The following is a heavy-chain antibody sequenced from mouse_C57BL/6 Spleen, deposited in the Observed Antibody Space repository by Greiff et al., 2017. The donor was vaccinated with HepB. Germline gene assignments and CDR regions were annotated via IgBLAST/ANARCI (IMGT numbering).Heavy chain of an antibody. CDR3: ASNWDGGYFDV. J-gene: IGHJ1*03. D-gene: IGHD4-1*02. CDR1: GYSITSGYY. V-gene: IGHV3-6*01. Sequence: EVHLVESGPGLVKPSQSLSLTCSVTGYSITSGYYWNWIRQFPGNELEWMGYISYDGSNNYNPSLKNRISITRDTSKNQFFLKLNSVTTEDTATYYCASNWDGGYFDVWGTGTTVTVSS. CDR2: ISYDGSN.